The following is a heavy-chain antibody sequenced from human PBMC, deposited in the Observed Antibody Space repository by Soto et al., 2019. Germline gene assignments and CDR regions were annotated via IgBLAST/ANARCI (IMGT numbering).Heavy chain of an antibody. J-gene: IGHJ4*02. Sequence: SETLSLTCTVSGVSVSSGSFYWAWIRQPPGKGLEWIGFISYSGTTNYNPSLKSRVTISVDTSRSQISLKVSSLTAADSAVYYCARGATVTQYDYWGQGTLVTVSS. CDR1: GVSVSSGSFY. V-gene: IGHV4-61*01. CDR2: ISYSGTT. D-gene: IGHD4-17*01. CDR3: ARGATVTQYDY.